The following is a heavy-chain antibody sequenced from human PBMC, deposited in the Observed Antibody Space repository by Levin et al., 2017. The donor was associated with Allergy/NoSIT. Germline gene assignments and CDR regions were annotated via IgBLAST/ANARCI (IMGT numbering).Heavy chain of an antibody. CDR1: GGSISSYY. CDR3: ARDRSAYYYGSGSYWPFDP. D-gene: IGHD3-10*01. Sequence: SETLSLTCTVSGGSISSYYWSWIRQPPGKGLEWIGYIYYSGSTNYNPSLKSRVTISVDTSKNQFSLKLSSVTAADTAVYYCARDRSAYYYGSGSYWPFDPWGQGTLVTVSS. V-gene: IGHV4-59*01. J-gene: IGHJ5*02. CDR2: IYYSGST.